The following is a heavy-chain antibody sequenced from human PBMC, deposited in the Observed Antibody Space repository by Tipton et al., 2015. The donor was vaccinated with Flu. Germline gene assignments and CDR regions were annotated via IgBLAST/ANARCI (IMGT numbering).Heavy chain of an antibody. J-gene: IGHJ6*02. D-gene: IGHD3-3*01. CDR3: ARDRVTIFGVVISYYGMDV. CDR2: IYSGGST. V-gene: IGHV3-53*01. Sequence: SLRLSCAASGFTVSSNYMSWVRQAPGKGLEWVSVIYSGGSTYYADSVKGRFTISRDNSKNTLYLQMNSLRAEDTAVYYCARDRVTIFGVVISYYGMDVWGQGP. CDR1: GFTVSSNY.